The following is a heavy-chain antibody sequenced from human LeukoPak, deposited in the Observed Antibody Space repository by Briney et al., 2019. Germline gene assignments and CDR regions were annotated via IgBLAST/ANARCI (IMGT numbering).Heavy chain of an antibody. CDR3: ARGSRDAFDI. CDR2: INLKSGGT. Sequence: ASVKVSCKTSGYTFTGYYMHWVRQAPGQGLEWMGRINLKSGGTNYAQKFQGRVTMTRDTSISTAYMELSGLTSDNTVVYYCARGSRDAFDIWGQGTMVTVSS. D-gene: IGHD3-10*01. CDR1: GYTFTGYY. V-gene: IGHV1-2*05. J-gene: IGHJ3*02.